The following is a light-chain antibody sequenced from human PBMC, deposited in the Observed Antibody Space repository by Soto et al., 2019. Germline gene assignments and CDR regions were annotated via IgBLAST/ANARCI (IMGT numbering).Light chain of an antibody. CDR1: SAEVGTYNF. J-gene: IGLJ1*01. CDR3: GSYRGSTTVYV. V-gene: IGLV2-14*03. CDR2: DVS. Sequence: QSVLTQPASVSGSPGQSITISCTGTSAEVGTYNFVAWYQQHPGKAHKLIIYDVSSRPSGVSNRFSGSKSGNTASLTIYGLQADDEADYYCGSYRGSTTVYVFGSGTKVTVL.